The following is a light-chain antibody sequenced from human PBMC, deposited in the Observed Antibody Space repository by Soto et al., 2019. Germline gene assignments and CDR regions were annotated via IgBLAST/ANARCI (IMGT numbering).Light chain of an antibody. CDR3: QQRSNWRIS. Sequence: EIVLTQSPGTLSLSPGERATLSCRASQSLTTYLAWYQQKPGQPPRLLIYDASNRATGVPARFSGSGSGTDFTLTISSLEPEDFEVYYCQQRSNWRISFGQGTRLEIK. CDR1: QSLTTY. V-gene: IGKV3-11*01. CDR2: DAS. J-gene: IGKJ5*01.